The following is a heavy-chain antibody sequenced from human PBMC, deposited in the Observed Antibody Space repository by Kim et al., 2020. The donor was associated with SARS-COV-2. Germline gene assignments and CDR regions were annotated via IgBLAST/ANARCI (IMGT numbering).Heavy chain of an antibody. J-gene: IGHJ1*01. CDR2: IYYSGST. D-gene: IGHD2-2*01. CDR1: GGSISSSSYY. CDR3: ARRAPPNCSSTSCYSGSGEYFQH. V-gene: IGHV4-39*01. Sequence: SETLSLTCTVSGGSISSSSYYWGWIRQPPGKGLEWIGSIYYSGSTYYNPSLKSRVTISVDTSKNQFSLKLSSVTAADTAVYYCARRAPPNCSSTSCYSGSGEYFQHWGQGTLVTVSS.